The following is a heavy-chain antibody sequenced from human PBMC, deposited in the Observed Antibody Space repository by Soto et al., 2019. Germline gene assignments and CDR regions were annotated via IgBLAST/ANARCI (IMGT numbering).Heavy chain of an antibody. J-gene: IGHJ4*02. V-gene: IGHV2-5*02. CDR3: AHSTDTSMALDY. D-gene: IGHD5-18*01. CDR2: IYWDDDK. Sequence: QITLKESGPTLVKPTQTLTLTCTFSGFSLSTNGVGVGWIRQPPGKALEWLALIYWDDDKRYSPSLKSRLTTAKDTPKTQLVLTVTNMDPVDTATYYRAHSTDTSMALDYWGQGTLVTVSS. CDR1: GFSLSTNGVG.